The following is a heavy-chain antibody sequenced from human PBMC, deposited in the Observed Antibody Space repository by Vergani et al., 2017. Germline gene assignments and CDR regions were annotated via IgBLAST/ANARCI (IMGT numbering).Heavy chain of an antibody. CDR1: GFTFSSYA. J-gene: IGHJ4*02. Sequence: VQLVESGGGVVQPGGSLRLSCAASGFTFSSYAMSWVRQAPGQGLEWVSAISGSGGRTYYADSVKGRFTISRDNSKNTLYLQMNSLRAEDTAVYCCAKGITHRYCSGGSCAAPFDYWGQGTRVTVSS. CDR2: ISGSGGRT. CDR3: AKGITHRYCSGGSCAAPFDY. D-gene: IGHD2-15*01. V-gene: IGHV3-23*04.